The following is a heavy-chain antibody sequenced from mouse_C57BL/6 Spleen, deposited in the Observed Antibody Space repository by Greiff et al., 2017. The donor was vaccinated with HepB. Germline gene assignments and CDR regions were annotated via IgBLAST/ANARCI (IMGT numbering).Heavy chain of an antibody. CDR3: ARYRLENYPVDY. CDR2: IYPGDGDT. Sequence: QVQLKQSGAELVKPGASVKISCKASGYAFSSYWMNWVKQRPGKGLEWIGQIYPGDGDTNYYGKFKGKATLTADKSSSTAYMQLSSLTSEDSAVYFCARYRLENYPVDYWGQGTTLTVSS. J-gene: IGHJ2*01. CDR1: GYAFSSYW. D-gene: IGHD2-1*01. V-gene: IGHV1-80*01.